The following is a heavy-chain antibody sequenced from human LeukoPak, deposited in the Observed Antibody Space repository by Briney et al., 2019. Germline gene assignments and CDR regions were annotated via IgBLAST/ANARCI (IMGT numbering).Heavy chain of an antibody. CDR2: ISSGGTYM. V-gene: IGHV3-21*01. D-gene: IGHD2-15*01. J-gene: IGHJ4*02. CDR1: GFTFDTYA. CDR3: ARDRPTGRSRGVVVQ. Sequence: GGSLRLSCAASGFTFDTYAMTWVRQAPGKGLEWVSSISSGGTYMYYAESVRGRSTISRDNTKNFLYLQLSTLRVEDTAVYYCARDRPTGRSRGVVVQWGQGTLVTVSS.